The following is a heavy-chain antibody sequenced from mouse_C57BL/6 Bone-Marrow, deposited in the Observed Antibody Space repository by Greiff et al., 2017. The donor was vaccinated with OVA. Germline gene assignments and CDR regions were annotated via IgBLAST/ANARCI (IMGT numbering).Heavy chain of an antibody. D-gene: IGHD2-12*01. CDR3: TRRRHDGLYAMDY. CDR2: IRNKANNHAT. V-gene: IGHV6-6*01. J-gene: IGHJ4*01. CDR1: GFTFSDAW. Sequence: DVMLVESGGGLVQPGGSMKLSCAASGFTFSDAWMDWVRQSPEKGLEWVAEIRNKANNHATYYAESVKGRFTISRDDSKSSVYLQMNSLRAEDTGIYYCTRRRHDGLYAMDYWGQGTSVTVSS.